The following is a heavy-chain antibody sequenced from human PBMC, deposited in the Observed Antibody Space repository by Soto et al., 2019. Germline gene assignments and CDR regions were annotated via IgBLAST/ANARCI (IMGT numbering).Heavy chain of an antibody. CDR1: GYTFTSYY. D-gene: IGHD6-13*01. Sequence: ASLKVSCKASGYTFTSYYMHWVRQAPGQGLEWMGIINPSGGSRSYAQKYQGRVTMTRDTSTITVYRELSSLRSEDTAVYYCARAVQGPGIAAAGPVFDYWGQGTLVTVSS. V-gene: IGHV1-46*01. CDR2: INPSGGSR. J-gene: IGHJ4*02. CDR3: ARAVQGPGIAAAGPVFDY.